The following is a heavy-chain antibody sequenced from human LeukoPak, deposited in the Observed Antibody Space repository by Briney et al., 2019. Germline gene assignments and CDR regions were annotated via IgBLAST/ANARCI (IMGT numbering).Heavy chain of an antibody. J-gene: IGHJ4*02. V-gene: IGHV4-59*08. CDR1: GGSISSYY. D-gene: IGHD3-16*01. CDR2: IYYSGST. CDR3: ARHGATSLMNFDY. Sequence: SETLSLTCTVSGGSISSYYWSWIRQPPGKGLEWIGYIYYSGSTNYNPSLKSRVTISVDTSKNQFSLKLSSVTAADTAVYYCARHGATSLMNFDYWGQGTLVTVSS.